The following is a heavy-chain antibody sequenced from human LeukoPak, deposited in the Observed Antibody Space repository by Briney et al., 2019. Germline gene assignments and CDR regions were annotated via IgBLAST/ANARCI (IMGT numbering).Heavy chain of an antibody. CDR3: ARDLGAFCSGGSCYAGNWFDP. CDR2: INPSGGST. CDR1: GYTFTSYY. D-gene: IGHD2-15*01. Sequence: ASVKVSCKASGYTFTSYYMHWVRQAPGQGLEWMGIINPSGGSTSYAQKFQGRVTMTRDTSTSTAYMELRSLRSDDTAVYYCARDLGAFCSGGSCYAGNWFDPWGQGTLVTVSS. J-gene: IGHJ5*02. V-gene: IGHV1-46*01.